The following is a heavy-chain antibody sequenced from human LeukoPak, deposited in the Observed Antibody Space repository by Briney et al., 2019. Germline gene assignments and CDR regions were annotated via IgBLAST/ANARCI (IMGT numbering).Heavy chain of an antibody. CDR1: GYTFTGYS. V-gene: IGHV1-2*02. D-gene: IGHD2-15*01. Sequence: ASVKVSCKASGYTFTGYSMHWVRQAPGQGLGWMGWINPNSGGTNYAQKFQGRVTMTRDTSISTAYMEVSRLTSDDTAVFHCARVGCSGGSCYDYWGQGTLVTVSS. CDR2: INPNSGGT. J-gene: IGHJ4*02. CDR3: ARVGCSGGSCYDY.